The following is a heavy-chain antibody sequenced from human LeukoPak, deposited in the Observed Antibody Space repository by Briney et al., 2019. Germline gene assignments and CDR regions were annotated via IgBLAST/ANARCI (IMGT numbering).Heavy chain of an antibody. CDR3: ARLGGSSWYYYYYMDV. V-gene: IGHV4-34*01. D-gene: IGHD6-13*01. J-gene: IGHJ6*03. Sequence: SETLSLTCAVYGGSFSGYYWSWIRQPPGKGLEWIGEINHSGSTNYNPSLKSRVTISVDTSKNQFSLKLSSVTAADTAVYYCARLGGSSWYYYYYMDVWGKGTTVTISS. CDR2: INHSGST. CDR1: GGSFSGYY.